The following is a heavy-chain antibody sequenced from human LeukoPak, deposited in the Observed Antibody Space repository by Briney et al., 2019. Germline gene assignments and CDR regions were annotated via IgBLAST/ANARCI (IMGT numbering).Heavy chain of an antibody. Sequence: SETLSLTCAVYGGSFSGYYWSWIRQPPGKGLEWIGEINHSGSTNYNPSLKSRVTISADTSKNQFSLKLSSVTAADTAVYYCARYRYCSGGSCHFDYWGQGTLVTVSS. J-gene: IGHJ4*02. D-gene: IGHD2-15*01. CDR1: GGSFSGYY. CDR3: ARYRYCSGGSCHFDY. CDR2: INHSGST. V-gene: IGHV4-34*01.